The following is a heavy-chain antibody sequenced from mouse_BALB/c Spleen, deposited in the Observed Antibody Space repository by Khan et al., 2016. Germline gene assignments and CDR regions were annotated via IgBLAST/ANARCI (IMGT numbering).Heavy chain of an antibody. CDR2: IRLKSNNYAT. Sequence: EVKLEVSGGGLVQPGGSMKLSCVASGFTFSHYWMNWVRQSPEKGLEWVAEIRLKSNNYATHYAESVKGRFTISRDDSKRGVYLQMNNLRAEDTGIYYWTRTGTGYCDCWGQGTTLTVSS. D-gene: IGHD4-1*01. CDR3: TRTGTGYCDC. J-gene: IGHJ2*01. V-gene: IGHV6-6*02. CDR1: GFTFSHYW.